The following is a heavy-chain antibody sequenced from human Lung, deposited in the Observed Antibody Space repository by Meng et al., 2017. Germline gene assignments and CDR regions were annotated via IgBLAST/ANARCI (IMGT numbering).Heavy chain of an antibody. CDR1: GFTLSCYS. V-gene: IGHV3-21*04. CDR2: ISSSSSYI. J-gene: IGHJ6*02. CDR3: AGFDYLYYYYGTDV. D-gene: IGHD3-9*01. Sequence: EFLKIFCAGSGFTLSCYSMNWVRQAPGKGLEWVSSISSSSSYIYYADSVKGRFSISRDNAKNPQYLQMNSLRTESTAVYYCAGFDYLYYYYGTDVWGQGTTVTVSS.